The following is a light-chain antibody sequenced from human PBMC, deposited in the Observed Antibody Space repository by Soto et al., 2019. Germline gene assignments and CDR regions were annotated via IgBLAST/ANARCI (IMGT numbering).Light chain of an antibody. CDR3: SAYTARSTLV. CDR1: SSDIGAYNY. V-gene: IGLV2-14*01. Sequence: QSALTQPASVSGSPGQSITISCIGTSSDIGAYNYVSWCQQHPGKVPKLMIYEVTNRPSGLSNRFSGSKSGNTASLTISGLQAEDEGDYYCSAYTARSTLVFGGGTKVTVL. CDR2: EVT. J-gene: IGLJ3*02.